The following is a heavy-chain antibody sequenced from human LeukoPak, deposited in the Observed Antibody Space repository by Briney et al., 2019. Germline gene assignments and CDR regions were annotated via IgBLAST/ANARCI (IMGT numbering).Heavy chain of an antibody. CDR2: INPNSGGT. CDR1: GYTFTSYD. Sequence: ASVKVSCKASGYTFTSYDINWVRQAPGQGLEWMGWINPNSGGTNYAQKFQERVTITRDMSTSTAYMELSSLGSEDTAVYYCAAEVFDYYDSSGYRDYWGQGTLVTVSS. CDR3: AAEVFDYYDSSGYRDY. D-gene: IGHD3-22*01. J-gene: IGHJ4*02. V-gene: IGHV1-8*03.